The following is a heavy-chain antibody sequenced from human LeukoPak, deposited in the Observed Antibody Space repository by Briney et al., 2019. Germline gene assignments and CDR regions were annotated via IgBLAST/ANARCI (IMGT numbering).Heavy chain of an antibody. CDR3: ASSHAGALFDY. CDR1: GYSISSGYY. J-gene: IGHJ4*02. D-gene: IGHD1-26*01. CDR2: IYHSGST. Sequence: SETLSLTCTVSGYSISSGYYWGWIRQPPGKGLEWIGSIYHSGSTYYNPSLKSRVTISVDTSKNQFSLKLSSVTAADTAVYYCASSHAGALFDYWGQGTLVTVSS. V-gene: IGHV4-38-2*02.